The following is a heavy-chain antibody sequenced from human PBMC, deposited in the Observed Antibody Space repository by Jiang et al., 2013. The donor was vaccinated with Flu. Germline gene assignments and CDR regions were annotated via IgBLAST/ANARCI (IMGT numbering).Heavy chain of an antibody. CDR1: GTFSGVC. CDR2: VIPMFRTT. CDR3: ARDSSSEAYPLLLYYFDL. V-gene: IGHV1-69*01. J-gene: IGHJ2*01. Sequence: GTFSGVCYQLGATGPRTERALSGWEGVIPMFRTTNYAQTFEGRVTITADESASTVYLELSSLRSEDTAVYYCARDSSSEAYPLLLYYFDLWGRGTLLTVSS. D-gene: IGHD2-15*01.